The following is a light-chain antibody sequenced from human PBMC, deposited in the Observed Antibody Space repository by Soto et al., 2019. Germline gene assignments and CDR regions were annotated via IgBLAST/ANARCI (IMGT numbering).Light chain of an antibody. CDR2: SNN. Sequence: QPVLTQPPSASGAPGQGVTISCSGSSSNIGSHVVSWYQQLPGTAPKLLIYSNNHRPSGVPDRFSGSKSGTSASLAISGLQSEDEADYYCAAWDDSLNATYVFGTGTKVTVL. V-gene: IGLV1-44*01. CDR1: SSNIGSHV. J-gene: IGLJ1*01. CDR3: AAWDDSLNATYV.